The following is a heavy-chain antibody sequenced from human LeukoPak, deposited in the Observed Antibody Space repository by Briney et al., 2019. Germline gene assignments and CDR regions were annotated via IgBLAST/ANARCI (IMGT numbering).Heavy chain of an antibody. Sequence: SETLSLTCTVSGGSISSYYWSWIRQPAGKGLEWIGRIHASGSTDYNPSLESRVTMSVDTSKSQFSLRLSSVTAADTAVYYCAREGSMTARPFVAIDYWGQGTLVTVSS. CDR3: AREGSMTARPFVAIDY. J-gene: IGHJ4*02. CDR2: IHASGST. D-gene: IGHD6-6*01. V-gene: IGHV4-4*07. CDR1: GGSISSYY.